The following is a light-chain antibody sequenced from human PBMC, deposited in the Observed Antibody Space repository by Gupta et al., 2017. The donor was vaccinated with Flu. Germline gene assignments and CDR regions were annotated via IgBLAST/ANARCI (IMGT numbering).Light chain of an antibody. CDR3: QQSYSTPSIT. CDR2: AAA. CDR1: QSISSY. J-gene: IGKJ5*01. Sequence: DIQMTQSPSSLSASVGDRVTITCRASQSISSYLNWYQQKPGKAAKLLFYAAASLQSGVPSRFSGSGSGTDFTITISSLQPEDFATYYCQQSYSTPSITFGQGTRLEIK. V-gene: IGKV1-39*01.